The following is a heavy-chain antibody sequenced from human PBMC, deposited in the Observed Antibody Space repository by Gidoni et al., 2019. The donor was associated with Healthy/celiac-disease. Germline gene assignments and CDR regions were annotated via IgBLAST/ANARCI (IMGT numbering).Heavy chain of an antibody. CDR3: ARDSYDIVTGYYLFYYYYMDV. CDR2: IWYDGRNK. Sequence: VPLVASVGGVVQPGRSLRLSGAASGLPFRRYVQTWVRQAPGKGLEWVAVIWYDGRNKDYADSVKGRFTISRDNSKNTLYLQMNSLRAEDTAVYYCARDSYDIVTGYYLFYYYYMDVWGKGTTVTVSS. J-gene: IGHJ6*03. D-gene: IGHD3-9*01. CDR1: GLPFRRYV. V-gene: IGHV3-33*01.